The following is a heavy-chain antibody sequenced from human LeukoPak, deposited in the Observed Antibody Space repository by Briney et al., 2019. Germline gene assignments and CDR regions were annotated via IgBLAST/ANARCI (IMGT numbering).Heavy chain of an antibody. D-gene: IGHD1-26*01. V-gene: IGHV4-34*01. Sequence: KPSETLSLTCAVYGGSFNGYYWSWIRQPPGKGLEWIGEINHSGSTNYNPSLKSRVTISVDTSKNQFSLKLSSLTAADTAVYYCARGLRWELLRIRAFDIWGQGTMVTVSS. CDR2: INHSGST. CDR3: ARGLRWELLRIRAFDI. CDR1: GGSFNGYY. J-gene: IGHJ3*02.